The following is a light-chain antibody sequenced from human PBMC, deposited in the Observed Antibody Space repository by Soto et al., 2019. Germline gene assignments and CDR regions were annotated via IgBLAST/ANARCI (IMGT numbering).Light chain of an antibody. CDR2: EGN. J-gene: IGLJ3*02. Sequence: QSALTQPASVSGSPGQSITISCTGTSSDVGSYNLVSRYQQHPGKAPKLMIYEGNERPSGVSNRFSGSKSGNTASLTISGLQAEDEADYDCCSYAGSSTWVFGGGTKLTVL. CDR1: SSDVGSYNL. CDR3: CSYAGSSTWV. V-gene: IGLV2-23*01.